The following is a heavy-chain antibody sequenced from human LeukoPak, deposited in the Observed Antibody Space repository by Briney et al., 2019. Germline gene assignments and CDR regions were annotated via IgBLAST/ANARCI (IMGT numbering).Heavy chain of an antibody. CDR1: GYTFTGYY. Sequence: GASVKVSCKASGYTFTGYYMHWVRQAPGQGLEWMGWISAYNGNTNYAQKLQGRVTMTTDTSTSTAYMELRSLRSNDTAVYYCARVGDYYDSSGYYLWGQGTLVTVSS. D-gene: IGHD3-22*01. V-gene: IGHV1-18*04. CDR3: ARVGDYYDSSGYYL. J-gene: IGHJ4*02. CDR2: ISAYNGNT.